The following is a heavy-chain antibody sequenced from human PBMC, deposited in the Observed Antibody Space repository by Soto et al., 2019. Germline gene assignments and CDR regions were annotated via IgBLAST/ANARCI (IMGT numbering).Heavy chain of an antibody. V-gene: IGHV1-8*01. Sequence: ASVRVSCKASGYTFSNYDIDWVRQAAGQGLEWMGWMNPKTGKTGYAEKFKDRVTMTRDTSKSTAYMELSSLMSGDTAVYYCARSPWFDYGHYAFTWLDPWGQGTLVTVSS. CDR2: MNPKTGKT. CDR3: ARSPWFDYGHYAFTWLDP. J-gene: IGHJ5*02. D-gene: IGHD4-17*01. CDR1: GYTFSNYD.